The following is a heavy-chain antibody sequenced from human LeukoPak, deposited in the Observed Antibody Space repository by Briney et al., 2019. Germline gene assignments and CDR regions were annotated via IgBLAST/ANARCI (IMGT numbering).Heavy chain of an antibody. D-gene: IGHD2-21*01. V-gene: IGHV1-8*01. Sequence: ASVKVSCKASGYTFTSYDLNWMRQATGQGLEWMGWVNPNSGKTGLAPKFQGRVNLTRHTSINTAYMELSGLTSEDTAIYYCATRRTQGDFDHWGQGTLVTVSS. CDR2: VNPNSGKT. J-gene: IGHJ4*02. CDR1: GYTFTSYD. CDR3: ATRRTQGDFDH.